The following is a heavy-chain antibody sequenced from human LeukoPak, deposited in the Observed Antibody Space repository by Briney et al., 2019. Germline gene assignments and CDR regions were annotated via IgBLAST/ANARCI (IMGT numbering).Heavy chain of an antibody. CDR2: IYYSGST. CDR3: ARGSTYYYGSGSYYYYYGMDV. J-gene: IGHJ6*04. V-gene: IGHV4-61*01. CDR1: GGSVSSGSYY. Sequence: SETVSLTCTDSGGSVSSGSYYWSWIRQPPGKGLEWIGYIYYSGSTNYNPSLKSRVTISVDTSKNQFSLKLSSVTAADTAVYYCARGSTYYYGSGSYYYYYGMDVWGKGTTVTVSS. D-gene: IGHD3-10*01.